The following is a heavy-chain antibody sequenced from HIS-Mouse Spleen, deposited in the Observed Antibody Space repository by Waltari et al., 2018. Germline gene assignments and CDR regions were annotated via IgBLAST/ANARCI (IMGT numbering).Heavy chain of an antibody. CDR3: ARRVVRGVIDY. Sequence: QLQLQESGPGLVKPSETLSLTCTVSGGSISSSSYYWGWIRQPPGKGLEWIGSIYYSGSTYYNPSLKSRVTISVDTSKNQFSLKLSSVTAADTAVYYCARRVVRGVIDYWGQGTLVTVSS. V-gene: IGHV4-39*01. J-gene: IGHJ4*02. CDR2: IYYSGST. CDR1: GGSISSSSYY. D-gene: IGHD3-10*01.